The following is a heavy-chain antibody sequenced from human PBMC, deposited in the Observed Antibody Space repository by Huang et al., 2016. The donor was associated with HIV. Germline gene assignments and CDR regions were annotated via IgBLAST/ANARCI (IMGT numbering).Heavy chain of an antibody. D-gene: IGHD6-25*01. Sequence: EVQVVESGGGLEQPGRSLRLLCKGSGFIFGDFDRNWFRQPPGKGLEGGGFIRTKASGGTERSAPSVKDRFSFSRDDSQNTAYLQMDTLQIEDTAIYYCSPSGNDYYYYYMDVWGKGTMVTVSS. J-gene: IGHJ6*03. V-gene: IGHV3-49*03. CDR2: IRTKASGGTE. CDR3: SPSGNDYYYYYMDV. CDR1: GFIFGDFD.